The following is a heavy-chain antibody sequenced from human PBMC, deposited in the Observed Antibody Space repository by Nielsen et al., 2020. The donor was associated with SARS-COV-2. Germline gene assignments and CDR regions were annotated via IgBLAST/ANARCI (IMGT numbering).Heavy chain of an antibody. CDR3: VGSSLGLYYYGLDV. J-gene: IGHJ6*02. CDR2: ISDSGIT. V-gene: IGHV3-23*01. Sequence: GGSLKISCAASGFTFRRYAMGWVRQAPGKGLEWISGISDSGITYYRDSVKGRFTISRDNSKNTLFLEMNNLRDDDTAVYYCVGSSLGLYYYGLDVWGQGTTVTVSS. CDR1: GFTFRRYA. D-gene: IGHD3-16*01.